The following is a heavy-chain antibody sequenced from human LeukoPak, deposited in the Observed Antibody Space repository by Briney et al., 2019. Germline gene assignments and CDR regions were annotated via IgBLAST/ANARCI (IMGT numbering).Heavy chain of an antibody. D-gene: IGHD3-22*01. V-gene: IGHV3-33*01. CDR2: IWYDGSNK. CDR3: ARDGYDSSGYDAFDI. J-gene: IGHJ3*02. Sequence: GGSLRLSCAASGFTFSSYDMHWVRQAPGKGLEWVAVIWYDGSNKYYADSVKGRFTISRDNSKNTLYLQMNSLRAEDTAVYYCARDGYDSSGYDAFDIWGQGTMVTVSS. CDR1: GFTFSSYD.